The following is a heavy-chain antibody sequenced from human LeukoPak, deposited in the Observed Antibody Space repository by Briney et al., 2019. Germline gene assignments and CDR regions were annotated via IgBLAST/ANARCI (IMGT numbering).Heavy chain of an antibody. Sequence: PGGSLRLSCAASGFTVSSNYMSWVRQAPGKGLEWVAFIRYDGSNKYYADSVKGRFTISRDNSKNTLYLQMNSLRAEDTAVYYCAPDRGGVVDPWGQGTLVTVSS. CDR3: APDRGGVVDP. J-gene: IGHJ5*02. D-gene: IGHD2-2*01. CDR1: GFTVSSNY. CDR2: IRYDGSNK. V-gene: IGHV3-30*02.